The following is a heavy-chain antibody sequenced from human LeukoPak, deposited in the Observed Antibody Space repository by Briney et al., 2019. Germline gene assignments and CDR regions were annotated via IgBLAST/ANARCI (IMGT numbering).Heavy chain of an antibody. V-gene: IGHV4-59*01. CDR1: GGSISSYY. J-gene: IGHJ5*02. D-gene: IGHD3-22*01. Sequence: PSETLSLTCTVSGGSISSYYWSWIRQPPGKGLEWIGYIYYSGSTNYNPSLKSRVTISVDTSKNQFSLKLSSVTAADTAVYYCARQLIVVVTGFDPWGQGTLVTVSS. CDR2: IYYSGST. CDR3: ARQLIVVVTGFDP.